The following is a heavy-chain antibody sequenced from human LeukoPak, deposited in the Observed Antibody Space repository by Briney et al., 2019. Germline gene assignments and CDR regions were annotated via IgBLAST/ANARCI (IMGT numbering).Heavy chain of an antibody. J-gene: IGHJ6*03. Sequence: SETLSLTCTVSGGSLSSYYWSWIRQPPGKGLEWIGYIYYSGSTNYNPSLKSRVTISVDTSKNQFSLKLSSVTAADTAVYYCASSIAAAGIFSYYYMDVWGKGTTVTISS. V-gene: IGHV4-59*01. CDR3: ASSIAAAGIFSYYYMDV. CDR2: IYYSGST. D-gene: IGHD6-13*01. CDR1: GGSLSSYY.